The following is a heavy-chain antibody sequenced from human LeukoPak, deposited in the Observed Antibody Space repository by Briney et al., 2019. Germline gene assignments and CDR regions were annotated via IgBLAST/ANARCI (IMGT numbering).Heavy chain of an antibody. CDR2: IYHSGST. D-gene: IGHD1-26*01. J-gene: IGHJ4*02. Sequence: SETLSLTCAVSGGSISSGGYSWSWIRQPPGKGLEWIGYIYHSGSTYYNPSLKSRVTISVDRSKNQFFLKLSSVTAADTAVYYCARDEVGAAHWGQGTLVTVSS. CDR1: GGSISSGGYS. V-gene: IGHV4-30-2*01. CDR3: ARDEVGAAH.